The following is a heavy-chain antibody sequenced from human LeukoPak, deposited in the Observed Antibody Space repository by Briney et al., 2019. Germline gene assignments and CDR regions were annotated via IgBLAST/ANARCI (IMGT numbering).Heavy chain of an antibody. CDR1: GGSISSYY. Sequence: SETLSLTCTVSGGSISSYYWSWIRQPPGKGLEWIGYIYYSGSTNYNPSLKSRVTISVDTSKNRFSLKLSSVTAADTAVYYCARGDRRRGYSYGNFDYWGQGTLVTVSS. CDR2: IYYSGST. CDR3: ARGDRRRGYSYGNFDY. D-gene: IGHD5-18*01. J-gene: IGHJ4*02. V-gene: IGHV4-59*01.